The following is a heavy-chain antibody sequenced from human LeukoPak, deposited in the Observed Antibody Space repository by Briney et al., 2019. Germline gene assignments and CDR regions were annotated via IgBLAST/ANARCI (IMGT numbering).Heavy chain of an antibody. D-gene: IGHD6-13*01. V-gene: IGHV3-30-3*01. CDR1: GFTFSSYA. CDR3: VRDRREAAPVHAFDI. CDR2: ISYDASKK. Sequence: PGGSLRLSCAASGFTFSSYAMHWVRQAPGKGLEWVAVISYDASKKYYADSVKGRFTISRDNSKNTLYLQMNSLTAEDTALYYCVRDRREAAPVHAFDIWGQGTRVTVSS. J-gene: IGHJ3*02.